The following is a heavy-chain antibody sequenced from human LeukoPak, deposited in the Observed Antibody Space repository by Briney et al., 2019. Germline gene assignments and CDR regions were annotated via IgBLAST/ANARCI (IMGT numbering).Heavy chain of an antibody. Sequence: GGTLRLSCAASGFTFSSYAMSWVRQAPGKGLEWVSAISGSGGSTYYADSVKGRFTISRDNSKNTLYLQMNSLRAEDTAVYYCAKAGGKTYYYDNGAFDIWGQGTMVSVSS. CDR2: ISGSGGST. CDR1: GFTFSSYA. CDR3: AKAGGKTYYYDNGAFDI. J-gene: IGHJ3*02. V-gene: IGHV3-23*01. D-gene: IGHD3-22*01.